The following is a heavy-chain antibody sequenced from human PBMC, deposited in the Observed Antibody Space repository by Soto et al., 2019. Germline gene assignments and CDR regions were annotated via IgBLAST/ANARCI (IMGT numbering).Heavy chain of an antibody. V-gene: IGHV4-39*01. CDR3: ARLGGSYSTIGPETR. CDR1: GGSISSSSSY. CDR2: IYYSGST. J-gene: IGHJ4*02. D-gene: IGHD3-10*01. Sequence: QLQLQESGPGLVKPSETLSLTCTVSGGSISSSSSYWGWIRQPPGKGLEWIGSIYYSGSTYYNPSLQTRLTIXXDXSMXQFSLKLSSVTAADTAVYYCARLGGSYSTIGPETRWGQGTLVTVSS.